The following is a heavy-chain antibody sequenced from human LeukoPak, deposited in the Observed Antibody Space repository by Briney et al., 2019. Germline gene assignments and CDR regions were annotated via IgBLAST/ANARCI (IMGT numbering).Heavy chain of an antibody. D-gene: IGHD3-10*01. CDR2: INWNGGST. Sequence: GGSLRLSCAASGFTFDDYGMSWVRQAPGKGLEWVSGINWNGGSTGYADSVKGRFTISRDNAKNSLYLQMNSLRAEDTALYYCARDRYYYGSGSYYKYPDYWGQGTLVTVSS. V-gene: IGHV3-20*04. CDR1: GFTFDDYG. CDR3: ARDRYYYGSGSYYKYPDY. J-gene: IGHJ4*02.